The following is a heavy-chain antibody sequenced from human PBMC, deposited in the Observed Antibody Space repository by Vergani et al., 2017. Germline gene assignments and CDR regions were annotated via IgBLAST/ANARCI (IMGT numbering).Heavy chain of an antibody. V-gene: IGHV2-5*02. CDR1: GFSLSTSGVG. CDR2: IYWDDDK. J-gene: IGHJ6*03. Sequence: QITLKESGPTLVKPTQTLTLTCTFSGFSLSTSGVGVGWIRQPPGKALEWLALIYWDDDKRYSPPLKSRLTITKDTSKNQVVLTMTDMDPVDTATYYRAHSVASYRPYYYYDCMDVWGKGTTVTVSS. D-gene: IGHD2-2*01. CDR3: AHSVASYRPYYYYDCMDV.